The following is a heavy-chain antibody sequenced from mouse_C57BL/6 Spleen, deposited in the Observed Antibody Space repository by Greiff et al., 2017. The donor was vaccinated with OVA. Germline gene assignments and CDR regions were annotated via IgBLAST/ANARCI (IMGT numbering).Heavy chain of an antibody. J-gene: IGHJ4*01. CDR3: VLHYYGSSYHYYAMDY. V-gene: IGHV10-1*01. CDR2: IRSKSNNYAT. D-gene: IGHD1-1*01. CDR1: GFSFNTYA. Sequence: EVQLVESGGGLVQPKGSLKLSCAASGFSFNTYAMNWVRQAPGKGLEWVARIRSKSNNYATYYADSVKDRFTISRDDSESMLYLQMNNLKTEDTAMYYCVLHYYGSSYHYYAMDYWGQGTSVTVAS.